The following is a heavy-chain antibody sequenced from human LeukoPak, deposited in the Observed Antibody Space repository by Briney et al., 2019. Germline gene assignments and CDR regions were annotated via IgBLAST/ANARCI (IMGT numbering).Heavy chain of an antibody. Sequence: GASVKVSCKASGYTFTSYDINWVRQATGQGLEWMGWMNPNSGDTGYAQKFQGRVTMTRNTSISTAYMELSSLRSEDTAVYYCARAYDKTPRYYYGMDVWGQGTTVTVSS. CDR2: MNPNSGDT. J-gene: IGHJ6*02. V-gene: IGHV1-8*01. CDR1: GYTFTSYD. D-gene: IGHD3-3*01. CDR3: ARAYDKTPRYYYGMDV.